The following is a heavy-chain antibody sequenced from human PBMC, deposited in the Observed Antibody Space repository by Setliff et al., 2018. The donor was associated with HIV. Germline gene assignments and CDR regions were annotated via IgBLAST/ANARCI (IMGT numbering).Heavy chain of an antibody. J-gene: IGHJ4*02. D-gene: IGHD6-19*01. Sequence: GGSLRLSCAASGFTFSNAWMNWVRQAPGKGLDWVGRIKSKAYGETADFAASLKGRFTISRDDSKSIAYLQMNSLKTEDTAVYYCARGVPAVTGYHFDYWGQGTLVTVSS. CDR3: ARGVPAVTGYHFDY. CDR2: IKSKAYGETA. CDR1: GFTFSNAW. V-gene: IGHV3-15*07.